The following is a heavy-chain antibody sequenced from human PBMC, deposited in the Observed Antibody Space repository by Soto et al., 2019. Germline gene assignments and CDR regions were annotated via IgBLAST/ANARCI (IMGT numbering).Heavy chain of an antibody. D-gene: IGHD2-2*01. CDR2: IYYSGST. J-gene: IGHJ5*02. CDR1: GGSISSYY. V-gene: IGHV4-59*01. Sequence: SETLSLTCTVSGGSISSYYWSWIRQPPGKGLEWIGYIYYSGSTNYNPSLKSRVTISVDTSKNQFSLKLSSMTAADTAVYYCARLVVDCSSTSCYLRSPPGSWFDPWGQGTQVTVSS. CDR3: ARLVVDCSSTSCYLRSPPGSWFDP.